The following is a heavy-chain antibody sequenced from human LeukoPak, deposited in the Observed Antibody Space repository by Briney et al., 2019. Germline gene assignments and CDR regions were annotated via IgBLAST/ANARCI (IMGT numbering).Heavy chain of an antibody. Sequence: SETLSLTCTVSGYSISSGYCWGWIRQPPGKGLEWIGSIYHSGSTYYNPSLKSRVTISVDTSKNQFSLKLSSVTAADTAVYYCARTHSSGWCVHPQSYYFDYWGQGTLVTVSS. CDR2: IYHSGST. CDR3: ARTHSSGWCVHPQSYYFDY. D-gene: IGHD6-19*01. V-gene: IGHV4-38-2*02. CDR1: GYSISSGYC. J-gene: IGHJ4*02.